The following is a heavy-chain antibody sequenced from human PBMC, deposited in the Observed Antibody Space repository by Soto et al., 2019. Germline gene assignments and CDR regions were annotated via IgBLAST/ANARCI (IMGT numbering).Heavy chain of an antibody. D-gene: IGHD6-19*01. CDR3: ARGASNSTGWYGWFDP. V-gene: IGHV1-69*01. CDR1: GGTFSTYP. J-gene: IGHJ5*02. CDR2: IIPKFGTT. Sequence: QVQLVQSGAEVKKPGSSVKVSCKVSGGTFSTYPINWVRQAPGQGLEFMGGIIPKFGTTNYAQKFRGTVTFTADESTSTAYMELNNLRSEDTAVYYCARGASNSTGWYGWFDPWGQGTLVTVSS.